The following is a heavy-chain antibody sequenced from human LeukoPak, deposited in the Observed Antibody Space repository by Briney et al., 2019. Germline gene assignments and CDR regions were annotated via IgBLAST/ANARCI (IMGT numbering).Heavy chain of an antibody. CDR2: INPSGGTT. J-gene: IGHJ4*02. V-gene: IGHV1-46*01. Sequence: GASVKLSCKTSGYTFTTYYIHWVRQAPGQGLEWLGIINPSGGTTTYAQKFQGRVTMTRDTSTSTAYMELNTLRSEDTAVYYCARGSNYYYDVTADYPRYWGQGTLVTVSS. D-gene: IGHD3-22*01. CDR1: GYTFTTYY. CDR3: ARGSNYYYDVTADYPRY.